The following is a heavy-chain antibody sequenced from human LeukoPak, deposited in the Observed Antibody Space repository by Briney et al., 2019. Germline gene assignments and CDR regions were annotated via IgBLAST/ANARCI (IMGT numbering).Heavy chain of an antibody. J-gene: IGHJ4*02. CDR3: GSDLRSGY. Sequence: GGSLRLSCAASGLTFSNYWMYWVRQAPGKGLVWVSRINSDGSSINYADSVKGRFTISRDNAKNTVYLQMNSLRAEDTATYYCGSDLRSGYWGQGTLVTVSS. V-gene: IGHV3-74*01. CDR2: INSDGSSI. CDR1: GLTFSNYW.